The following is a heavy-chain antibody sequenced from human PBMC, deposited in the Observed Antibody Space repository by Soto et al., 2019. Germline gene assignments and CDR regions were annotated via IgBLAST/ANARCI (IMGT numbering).Heavy chain of an antibody. CDR3: ARGAEYSYGFDY. D-gene: IGHD5-18*01. CDR1: GGSISSGDYY. J-gene: IGHJ4*02. CDR2: IYYSGST. Sequence: SETLSLTCTVSGGSISSGDYYWSWIRQPPGKGLEWIGYIYYSGSTYYNPSLKSRVTISVDTSKNQFSLKLSSVTAADTAVYYCARGAEYSYGFDYWGQGTLVTVSS. V-gene: IGHV4-30-4*01.